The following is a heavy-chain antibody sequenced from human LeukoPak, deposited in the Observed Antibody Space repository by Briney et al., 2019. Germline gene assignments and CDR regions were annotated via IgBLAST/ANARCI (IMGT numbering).Heavy chain of an antibody. CDR2: ISGSGGST. Sequence: GTLRLSCAASGFTFSSYAMSWVRQAPGKGLEWVSAISGSGGSTYYADSVKGRFTISRDNSKNTLYLQMNSLRAEDTAVYYCAKGSVHGSSWDWGQGTLVTVSS. V-gene: IGHV3-23*01. CDR1: GFTFSSYA. J-gene: IGHJ4*02. D-gene: IGHD6-13*01. CDR3: AKGSVHGSSWD.